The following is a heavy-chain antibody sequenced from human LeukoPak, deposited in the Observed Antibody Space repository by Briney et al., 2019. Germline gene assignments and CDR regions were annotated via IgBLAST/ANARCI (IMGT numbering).Heavy chain of an antibody. CDR3: ARALPDFWSGYRPTSYFDY. J-gene: IGHJ4*02. D-gene: IGHD3-3*01. V-gene: IGHV4-34*01. CDR2: INHSGST. Sequence: SETLSLTCAVDGGSFSGYYWSWIRQPPGKGLEWIGEINHSGSTNYNPSLKSRVTISVDTSKNQFSLKLSSVTAADTAVYYCARALPDFWSGYRPTSYFDYWGQGTLVTVSS. CDR1: GGSFSGYY.